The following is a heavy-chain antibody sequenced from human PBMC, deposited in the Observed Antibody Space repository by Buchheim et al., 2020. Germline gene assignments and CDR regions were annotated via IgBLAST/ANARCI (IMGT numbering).Heavy chain of an antibody. CDR2: IYYSGST. Sequence: QVQLQESGPGLVKPSQTLSLTCTVSGGSISSGGYYWSWIRQHPGKGLEWIGYIYYSGSTYYTPSLKRRVTIAVDTSKNQFSLKLSSVTAADTAVYYCARDKVVRGVIIEAFDYWGQGTL. CDR3: ARDKVVRGVIIEAFDY. J-gene: IGHJ4*02. D-gene: IGHD3-10*01. V-gene: IGHV4-31*03. CDR1: GGSISSGGYY.